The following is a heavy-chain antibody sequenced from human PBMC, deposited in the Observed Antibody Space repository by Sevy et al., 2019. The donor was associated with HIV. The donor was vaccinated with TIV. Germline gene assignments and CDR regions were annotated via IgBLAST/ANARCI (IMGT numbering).Heavy chain of an antibody. V-gene: IGHV3-30*04. CDR1: GFTFSSYA. J-gene: IGHJ6*02. CDR3: ARTPYYYDSSGSNKYYYYGMDV. D-gene: IGHD3-22*01. CDR2: ISYDGSNK. Sequence: GGSLRLSCAASGFTFSSYAMHWVRQAPGKGLEWVAVISYDGSNKYYAGSVKGRFTISSENSKNTLYLQMNSLRAEDTAVYYCARTPYYYDSSGSNKYYYYGMDVWGQGTTVTVSS.